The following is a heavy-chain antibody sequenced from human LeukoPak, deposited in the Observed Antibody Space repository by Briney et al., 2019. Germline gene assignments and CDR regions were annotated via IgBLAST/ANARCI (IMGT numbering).Heavy chain of an antibody. CDR1: GFTFSSYG. CDR3: AKRRGLYCSSTSCYKGSFDY. V-gene: IGHV3-30*02. Sequence: PGGSLRLSCAASGFTFSSYGMHWARQAPGKGLEWVAFIRYDGSNKYYADSVKGRFTISRDNSKNTLYLQMNSLRAEDAAVYYCAKRRGLYCSSTSCYKGSFDYWGQGTLVTVSS. D-gene: IGHD2-2*02. J-gene: IGHJ4*02. CDR2: IRYDGSNK.